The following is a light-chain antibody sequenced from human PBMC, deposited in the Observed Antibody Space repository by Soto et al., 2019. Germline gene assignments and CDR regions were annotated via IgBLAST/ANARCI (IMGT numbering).Light chain of an antibody. Sequence: QLVLTQPPSASGTPGQRVTFSCSGSSSNIGSNYVYWYQQLPRTAPKLLLYRDNQRPSGVPDRFSDSKSGTSASLAISGLRSDDEADYYCAAWDDTLSGVVFGGGTKLTVL. J-gene: IGLJ2*01. CDR2: RDN. CDR1: SSNIGSNY. CDR3: AAWDDTLSGVV. V-gene: IGLV1-47*01.